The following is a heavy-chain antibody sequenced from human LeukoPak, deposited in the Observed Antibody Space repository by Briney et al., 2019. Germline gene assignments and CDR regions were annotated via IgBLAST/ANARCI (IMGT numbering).Heavy chain of an antibody. Sequence: SETLSLTCTVSGGSISSYYWSWIRHPPGKGLEWIGYIYYSGSTNYNPSLKSRVTISVDTSKNQFSLKLSSVTAADTAVYYCARDSPSYSSGWYVVGYWGQGTLVTVSS. CDR3: ARDSPSYSSGWYVVGY. J-gene: IGHJ4*02. CDR2: IYYSGST. CDR1: GGSISSYY. D-gene: IGHD6-19*01. V-gene: IGHV4-59*01.